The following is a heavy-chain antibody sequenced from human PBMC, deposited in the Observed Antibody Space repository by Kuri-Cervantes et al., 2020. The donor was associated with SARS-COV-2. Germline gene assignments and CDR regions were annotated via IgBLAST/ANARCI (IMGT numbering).Heavy chain of an antibody. D-gene: IGHD6-13*01. J-gene: IGHJ1*01. CDR3: AKDVAAGTRAPPDYFQH. CDR2: ISGGGGST. Sequence: GGSLRLSCATSGFTFTSYATSWVRQAPGKGLEWVSTISGGGGSTYYADSVEGRFTISRDSSKNTLYLQMNSLRAEDTAVYYCAKDVAAGTRAPPDYFQHWGQGTLVTVSS. CDR1: GFTFTSYA. V-gene: IGHV3-23*01.